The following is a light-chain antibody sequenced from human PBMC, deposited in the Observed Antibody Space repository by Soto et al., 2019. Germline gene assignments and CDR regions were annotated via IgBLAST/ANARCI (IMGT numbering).Light chain of an antibody. CDR3: QQYNTYPYT. Sequence: DIQMTQSPSTLSTSVGDRVTITCRASQSISSWLAWYQQKPGKAPKLLIYKASSLESGVPSRFSGSGSGTEFTLSISSLQPDDFATYYCQQYNTYPYTFGQGTKLEIK. J-gene: IGKJ2*01. CDR1: QSISSW. CDR2: KAS. V-gene: IGKV1-5*03.